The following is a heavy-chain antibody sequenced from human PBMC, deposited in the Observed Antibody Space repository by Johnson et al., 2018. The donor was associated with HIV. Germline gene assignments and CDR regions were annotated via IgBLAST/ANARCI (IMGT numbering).Heavy chain of an antibody. CDR1: GFTFSSYA. CDR3: ASSLSSRSHYAFDM. J-gene: IGHJ3*02. D-gene: IGHD6-13*01. CDR2: ISYDGSNK. Sequence: QVQLVESGGGVVQPGRSLRLSCAASGFTFSSYAMHWVRQAPGKGLEWVAVISYDGSNKYYADSVKGRFTISRDNSKNTLYLQMNSLRAEDTAVYYCASSLSSRSHYAFDMWGQGTMVTVSS. V-gene: IGHV3-30-3*01.